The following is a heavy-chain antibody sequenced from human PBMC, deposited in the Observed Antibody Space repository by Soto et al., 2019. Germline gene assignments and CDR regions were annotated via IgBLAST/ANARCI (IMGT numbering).Heavy chain of an antibody. CDR1: GFTFSSYA. J-gene: IGHJ4*02. CDR3: AREGLDFWSGYYKGGGSFDY. Sequence: QVQLVESGGGVVQPGRSLRLSCAASGFTFSSYAMHWVRQAPGKGLEWVAVISYDGSNKYYADSVKGRFTISRDNSKNTLYLKMNSLRAEDTAVYYCAREGLDFWSGYYKGGGSFDYWGQGTLVTVSS. D-gene: IGHD3-3*01. CDR2: ISYDGSNK. V-gene: IGHV3-30-3*01.